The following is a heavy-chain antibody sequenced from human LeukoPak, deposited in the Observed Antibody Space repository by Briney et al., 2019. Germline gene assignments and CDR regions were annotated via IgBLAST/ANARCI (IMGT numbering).Heavy chain of an antibody. J-gene: IGHJ5*02. V-gene: IGHV4-34*01. Sequence: SETLSLTCAVSGGSLSGYWWCWIRQSPGTGLEWIGEISHSGDTNYNPSFESRVDITLDTSNTQFSLHLSSVTAADTAVYYCARTDYSLPWGQGTPVTVSS. CDR2: ISHSGDT. CDR1: GGSLSGYW. CDR3: ARTDYSLP. D-gene: IGHD4-11*01.